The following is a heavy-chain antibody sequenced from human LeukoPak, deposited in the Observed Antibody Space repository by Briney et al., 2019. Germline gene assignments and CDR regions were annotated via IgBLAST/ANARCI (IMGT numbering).Heavy chain of an antibody. CDR3: ARAPTIFGVVYYMDV. J-gene: IGHJ6*03. CDR2: ISGSGGSA. V-gene: IGHV3-23*01. CDR1: GFTFSSYG. Sequence: GGSLRLSCAASGFTFSSYGMSWVRQAPGKGLEWVSAISGSGGSAYYADSVKGRFTISRDNSKNTLYLQMTSLRAEDTAVYYCARAPTIFGVVYYMDVWGKGTTVTVSS. D-gene: IGHD3-3*01.